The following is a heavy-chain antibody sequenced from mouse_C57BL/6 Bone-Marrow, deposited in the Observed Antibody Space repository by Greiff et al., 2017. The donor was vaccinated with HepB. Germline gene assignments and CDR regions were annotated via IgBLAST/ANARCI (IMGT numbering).Heavy chain of an antibody. D-gene: IGHD1-1*01. CDR1: GFTFSSYA. CDR2: ISDGGSYT. CDR3: ARDYYGSSYYWYFDV. V-gene: IGHV5-4*01. Sequence: EVKLEESGGGLVKPGGSLKLSCAASGFTFSSYAMSWVRQTPEKRLEWVATISDGGSYTYYPDNVKGRFTISRDNAKNNLYLQMSHLKSEDTAMYYCARDYYGSSYYWYFDVWGTGTTVTVSS. J-gene: IGHJ1*03.